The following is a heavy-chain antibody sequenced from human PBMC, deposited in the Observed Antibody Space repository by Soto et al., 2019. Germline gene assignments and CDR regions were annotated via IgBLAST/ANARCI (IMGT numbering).Heavy chain of an antibody. D-gene: IGHD2-21*02. CDR1: GFTFSSYG. Sequence: HPGGSLRLSCAASGFTFSSYGMHWVRQAPGKGLEWVAVIWYDGSNKYYADSVKGRFTISRDNSKNTLYLQMNSLRAEDTAVYYCARYLAYCGGDCYSDYYYGMDVWGQGTTVTVSS. CDR3: ARYLAYCGGDCYSDYYYGMDV. CDR2: IWYDGSNK. V-gene: IGHV3-33*01. J-gene: IGHJ6*02.